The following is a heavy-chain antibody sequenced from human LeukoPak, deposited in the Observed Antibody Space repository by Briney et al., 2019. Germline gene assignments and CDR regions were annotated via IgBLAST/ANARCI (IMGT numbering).Heavy chain of an antibody. CDR3: ARDERPFQEDAFDI. Sequence: SETLSLTCIVSGDSISSGNYYWSWIRQPAGKGLEWIGRIYTSGSTNYNPSLKSRVTISIDTSKNQFSLNLSSVTAADTAVHYCARDERPFQEDAFDIWGQGTMVTVSS. V-gene: IGHV4-61*02. J-gene: IGHJ3*02. CDR2: IYTSGST. CDR1: GDSISSGNYY.